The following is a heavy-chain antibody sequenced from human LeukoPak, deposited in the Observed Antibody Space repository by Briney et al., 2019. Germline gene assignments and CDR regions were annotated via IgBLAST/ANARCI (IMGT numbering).Heavy chain of an antibody. D-gene: IGHD3-22*01. J-gene: IGHJ4*02. V-gene: IGHV1-69*02. Sequence: ASVKVSCKAPGDTLITHYISWVRQAPGQGLEWVGRIVPVIGVATYAQSLQGRVIITADRSTNTAYMELSSLRFGDSAVYFCARHSSRGHYYDFDFWGQGSLVTVSS. CDR2: IVPVIGVA. CDR3: ARHSSRGHYYDFDF. CDR1: GDTLITHY.